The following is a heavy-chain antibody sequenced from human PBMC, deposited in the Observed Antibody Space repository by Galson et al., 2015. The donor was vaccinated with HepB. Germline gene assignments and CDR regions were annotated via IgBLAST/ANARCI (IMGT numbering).Heavy chain of an antibody. J-gene: IGHJ4*02. D-gene: IGHD5-24*01. Sequence: SVKVSCKASGYTFISYSIVWVRQAPGQGLEWMGWISTYNGNTNYAQNLQGRVTMTRDTSTTTAYMELRSLRSDDTAVYYCARDGRDGYNYNCDYWGQGTVVTVSS. CDR1: GYTFISYS. CDR2: ISTYNGNT. V-gene: IGHV1-18*04. CDR3: ARDGRDGYNYNCDY.